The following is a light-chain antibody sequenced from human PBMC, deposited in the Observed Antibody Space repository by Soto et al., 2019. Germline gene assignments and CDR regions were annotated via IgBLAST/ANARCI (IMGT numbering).Light chain of an antibody. CDR3: AAWDDSLSAVV. CDR2: RNN. Sequence: QSVLTQPPSASGTPGQRVTISCSGSSSNIGTNYVYWYKQLPATAPKLLIYRNNQRPSGVPDRFSGSKSGTSGSLAISGLRSEDEADYDCAAWDDSLSAVVFGGGTKLTVL. J-gene: IGLJ2*01. V-gene: IGLV1-47*01. CDR1: SSNIGTNY.